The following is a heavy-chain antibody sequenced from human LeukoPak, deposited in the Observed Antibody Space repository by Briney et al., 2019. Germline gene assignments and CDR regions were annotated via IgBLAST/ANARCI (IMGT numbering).Heavy chain of an antibody. V-gene: IGHV5-51*01. D-gene: IGHD3-22*01. J-gene: IGHJ3*01. CDR2: IYPDDSGT. CDR3: ARPNITSYYDSRGYDAFDV. CDR1: VYKFNAYW. Sequence: GEPLKISCKGSVYKFNAYWIAGVRQLPGKGLGGMGIIYPDDSGTRYSPSFQGQVTISADKSVSIPYLQWSSLKASDTAMYYCARPNITSYYDSRGYDAFDVWGQGTMVTVSS.